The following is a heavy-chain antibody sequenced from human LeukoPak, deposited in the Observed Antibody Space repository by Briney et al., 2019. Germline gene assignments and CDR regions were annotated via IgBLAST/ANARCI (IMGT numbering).Heavy chain of an antibody. CDR2: ISGSGGST. D-gene: IGHD3-3*01. Sequence: GGSLRLSCAASGFTFSSYAMSWVRQAPGKGLEWVSAISGSGGSTYYADSVKGRFTISRDNSKNTLYLQMNSLRAEDTAVYYCAKVWAFGVENYYYMDVWGKGTTVTVSS. J-gene: IGHJ6*03. V-gene: IGHV3-23*01. CDR3: AKVWAFGVENYYYMDV. CDR1: GFTFSSYA.